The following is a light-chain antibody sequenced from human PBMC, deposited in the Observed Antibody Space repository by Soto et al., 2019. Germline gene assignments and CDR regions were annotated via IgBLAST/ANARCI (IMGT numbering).Light chain of an antibody. CDR1: QSVRSRY. V-gene: IGKV3-20*01. Sequence: VLTQSPGTLSLSPGERATLSCRASQSVRSRYLAWYQQKPGRAPRLLIYGASNRATGIPDRFSGSGSGTDFTLTVSRLEPADFAVYFCQQYDTSPGTFGQGTKVDIK. CDR2: GAS. J-gene: IGKJ1*01. CDR3: QQYDTSPGT.